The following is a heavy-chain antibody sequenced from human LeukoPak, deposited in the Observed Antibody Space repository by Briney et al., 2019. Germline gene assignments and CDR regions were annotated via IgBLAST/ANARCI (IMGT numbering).Heavy chain of an antibody. CDR2: ISGSGGST. CDR3: AKSKWASGFFVP. D-gene: IGHD1-26*01. CDR1: GFTFSSYA. Sequence: GGSLRLSCAASGFTFSSYAMSWVRQAPGKGLEWVSAISGSGGSTYYADSVKGRYTISRDNSENTLYLQMNSLRAEDTAVYYCAKSKWASGFFVPWSRATLVTVSS. V-gene: IGHV3-23*01. J-gene: IGHJ5*02.